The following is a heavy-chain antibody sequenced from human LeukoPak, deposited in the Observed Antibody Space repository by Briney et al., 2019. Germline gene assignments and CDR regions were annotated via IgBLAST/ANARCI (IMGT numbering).Heavy chain of an antibody. CDR2: INWNGGST. D-gene: IGHD5-12*01. V-gene: IGHV3-20*04. Sequence: GGSLRLSCAASGFTFDDYGMSWVRQAPGKGLEWVSGINWNGGSTGCADSVKGRFTISRDNAKNSLYLQMNSLRAEDTALYYCARDTVVYSGYDHYYYYYYMDVWGKGTTVTVSS. CDR1: GFTFDDYG. J-gene: IGHJ6*03. CDR3: ARDTVVYSGYDHYYYYYYMDV.